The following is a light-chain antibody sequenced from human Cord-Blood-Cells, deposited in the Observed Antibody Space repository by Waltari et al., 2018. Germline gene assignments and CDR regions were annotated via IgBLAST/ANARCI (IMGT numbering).Light chain of an antibody. CDR1: SSDVGSYNL. Sequence: QSALTQPASVSGSPGQSITISCTGTSSDVGSYNLVSWYQQHPGKAPKLMIYEGSKRPSGVSNRFSGSKSDNTDSLTISGLQAEDEADYYCCSYAGSSNVVFGGGTKLTVL. CDR2: EGS. V-gene: IGLV2-23*01. J-gene: IGLJ2*01. CDR3: CSYAGSSNVV.